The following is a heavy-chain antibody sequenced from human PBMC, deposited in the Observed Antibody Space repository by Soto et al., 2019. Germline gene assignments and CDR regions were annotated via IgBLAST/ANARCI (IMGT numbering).Heavy chain of an antibody. Sequence: QVQLVQSGAEVKKPGSSVKVSCKASGGTFSSYAISWVRQAPGQGLEWMGGIIPIFGTANYAQKFQGRVTITADESTSTAYMELSSLRSEDTAVYYCAREREWEAGRRDGYNYYFDYWGQGTLVTVSS. CDR3: AREREWEAGRRDGYNYYFDY. V-gene: IGHV1-69*01. J-gene: IGHJ4*02. CDR1: GGTFSSYA. CDR2: IIPIFGTA. D-gene: IGHD1-26*01.